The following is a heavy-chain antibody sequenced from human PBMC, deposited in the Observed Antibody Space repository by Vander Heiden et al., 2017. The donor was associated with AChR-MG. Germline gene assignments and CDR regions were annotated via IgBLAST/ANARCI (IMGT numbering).Heavy chain of an antibody. CDR1: GFTFTTHA. V-gene: IGHV3-23*01. D-gene: IGHD6-19*01. CDR3: AKDEGRGDRSGWSQFQH. Sequence: EVQLLESGGDLVQPGGSLRLFCAASGFTFTTHAMTCVLQAPGKGLEWVSAIGGGGGRTFYADSVKGRFTISRDDSKNTLYLQMNSLRAEDTAVYYCAKDEGRGDRSGWSQFQHWGQGTLVTVSS. J-gene: IGHJ1*01. CDR2: IGGGGGRT.